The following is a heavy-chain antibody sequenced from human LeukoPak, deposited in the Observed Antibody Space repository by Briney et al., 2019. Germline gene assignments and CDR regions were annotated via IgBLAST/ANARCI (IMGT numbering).Heavy chain of an antibody. D-gene: IGHD1-1*01. V-gene: IGHV3-15*01. CDR1: GFTFSNAW. Sequence: PVGSLRLSCAASGFTFSNAWMGWGRQAPGKGLEWGCRIKIKTEGGATDYAARVKGRFTISRDDSKKTLYLQMTSMKTEDTAVYYCTRSPFLGNEYYSYYMDVWGKGPTVPISS. CDR2: IKIKTEGGAT. J-gene: IGHJ6*03. CDR3: TRSPFLGNEYYSYYMDV.